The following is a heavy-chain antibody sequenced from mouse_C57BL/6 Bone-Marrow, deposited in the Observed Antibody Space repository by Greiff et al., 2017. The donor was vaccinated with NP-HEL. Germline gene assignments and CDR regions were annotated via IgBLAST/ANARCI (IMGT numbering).Heavy chain of an antibody. CDR2: IWSGGST. Sequence: QLQQSGPGLVQPSQSLSITCTVSGFSLTSYGVHWVRQSPGKGLEWLGVIWSGGSTDYNAAFISRLGISKDNSKSQVFFKMNSLQADDTAIYYCARRGYSNYWYFDVWGTGTTVTVSS. V-gene: IGHV2-2*01. CDR1: GFSLTSYG. D-gene: IGHD2-5*01. CDR3: ARRGYSNYWYFDV. J-gene: IGHJ1*03.